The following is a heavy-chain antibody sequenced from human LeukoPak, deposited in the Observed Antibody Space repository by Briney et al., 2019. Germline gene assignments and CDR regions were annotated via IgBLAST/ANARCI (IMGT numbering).Heavy chain of an antibody. CDR3: ASLYTERQCFDP. CDR1: GGSISSGDYY. V-gene: IGHV4-39*01. D-gene: IGHD2-2*02. CDR2: IYYSGST. J-gene: IGHJ5*02. Sequence: SQSLSLTCTVSGGSISSGDYYWSWIRQPPGKGLEWIGSIYYSGSTYYNPSLKSRVAISVDSSRNQFSLRVTSVTAADTAVYYCASLYTERQCFDPWGQGTLVIVSS.